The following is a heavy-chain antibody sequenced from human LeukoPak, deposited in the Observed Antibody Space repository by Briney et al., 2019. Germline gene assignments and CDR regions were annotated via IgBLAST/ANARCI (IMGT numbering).Heavy chain of an antibody. CDR1: GFTYDDYA. Sequence: GGSLRLSCAASGFTYDDYAMHWVRQAPGKGLEWVSLISGDGGSTYYADSVKGRFTIYRDNAKTSLYLQLTSLRAEDTAVYYCARGSGYSYGPTDYWGQGTLVTVSS. J-gene: IGHJ4*02. CDR3: ARGSGYSYGPTDY. V-gene: IGHV3-43*02. CDR2: ISGDGGST. D-gene: IGHD5-18*01.